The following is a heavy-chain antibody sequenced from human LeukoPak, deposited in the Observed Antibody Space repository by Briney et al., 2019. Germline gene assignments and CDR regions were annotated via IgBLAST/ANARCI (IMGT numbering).Heavy chain of an antibody. Sequence: GGSLRLSCAASGFTFSSYSMNWVRQAPGKGLEWGSYISGSSSTIYYADSVKGRFTISRDNGKNTLYLQMNSLRAEDTAVCYCARGSTYYDSSGQVPFDYWGQGTLVTVSS. V-gene: IGHV3-48*01. CDR3: ARGSTYYDSSGQVPFDY. D-gene: IGHD3-22*01. CDR1: GFTFSSYS. J-gene: IGHJ4*02. CDR2: ISGSSSTI.